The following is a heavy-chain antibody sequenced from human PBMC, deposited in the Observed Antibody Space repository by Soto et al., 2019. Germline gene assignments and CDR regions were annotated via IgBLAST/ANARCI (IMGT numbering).Heavy chain of an antibody. CDR2: ISYDSSNE. Sequence: QVHLVESGGGVVQPGRSLRLSCGASGFTFSTYVIHWVRQAPDKGLEWVAVISYDSSNEFYADSVKGRFTISRDNSNNTLYLQMNNLRADDTAVYYRASPYCGGGSCYHTEYFQHWGQGTLVTVSS. D-gene: IGHD2-15*01. V-gene: IGHV3-30-3*01. CDR3: ASPYCGGGSCYHTEYFQH. CDR1: GFTFSTYV. J-gene: IGHJ1*01.